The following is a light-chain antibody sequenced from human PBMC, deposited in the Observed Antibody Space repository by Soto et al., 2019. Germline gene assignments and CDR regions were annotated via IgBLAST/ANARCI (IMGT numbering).Light chain of an antibody. CDR3: SSYTSSSKV. J-gene: IGLJ1*01. CDR1: SSDVGGYNY. Sequence: QSALTQPASVSGSPGQSITISCTGTSSDVGGYNYVSWYQQHPGKAPKLMIYEVSNRPSGVSNRFPGSKSGNTAFLTISGLQAEDEADYYCSSYTSSSKVFGTGTKV. V-gene: IGLV2-14*01. CDR2: EVS.